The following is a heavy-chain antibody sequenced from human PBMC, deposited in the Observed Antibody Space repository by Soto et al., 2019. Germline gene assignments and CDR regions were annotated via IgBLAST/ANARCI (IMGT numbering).Heavy chain of an antibody. CDR3: ASTTGDYVRVYNWFDP. Sequence: QVQLVQSGAEVKKPGSSVKVSCKASGGTFSSYAISWVRQAPGQGLEWMGGIIPIFGTANYAQKFQGRVTITADESTSTAYMELSSLSSEDTAVYYCASTTGDYVRVYNWFDPWGPGTLVTVSS. CDR2: IIPIFGTA. J-gene: IGHJ5*02. D-gene: IGHD4-17*01. CDR1: GGTFSSYA. V-gene: IGHV1-69*12.